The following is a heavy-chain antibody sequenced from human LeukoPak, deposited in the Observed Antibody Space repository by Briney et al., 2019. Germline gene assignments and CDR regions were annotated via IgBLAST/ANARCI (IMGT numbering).Heavy chain of an antibody. CDR1: GFTFSIYS. V-gene: IGHV3-48*02. CDR2: ISADSNTI. CDR3: ARDRAAPTWFFDL. D-gene: IGHD2-15*01. Sequence: GGSLRLSCAASGFTFSIYSMNWVRQAPREGLEWLSYISADSNTIYYADSVKGRFTISRDNAKTSLYLQMNTLRDEDTAVYYCARDRAAPTWFFDLWGRGTLVLVSS. J-gene: IGHJ2*01.